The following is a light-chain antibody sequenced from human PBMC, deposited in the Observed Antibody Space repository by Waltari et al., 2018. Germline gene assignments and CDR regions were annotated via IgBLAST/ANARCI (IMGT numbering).Light chain of an antibody. CDR3: QQSYSTPPRT. V-gene: IGKV1-39*01. Sequence: DIQMPQSPASLSASVGDRVTITCRASQNIIRYLNWYQQRPGTAPKLLIYASSNLQSGVPSRFSGSGSGTEFTLTISSLQPEDFATYYCQQSYSTPPRTFGQGTKVEMK. CDR2: ASS. CDR1: QNIIRY. J-gene: IGKJ1*01.